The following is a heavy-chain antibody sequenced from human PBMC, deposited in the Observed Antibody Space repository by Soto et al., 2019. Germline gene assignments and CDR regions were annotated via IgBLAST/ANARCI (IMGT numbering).Heavy chain of an antibody. CDR1: GYNFPNHW. D-gene: IGHD3-16*01. V-gene: IGHV5-51*01. CDR2: IYPGDSET. J-gene: IGHJ4*02. Sequence: PRESLKISCKGSGYNFPNHWIGWVRQMPGKGLEWMAIIYPGDSETRYSPSFQGQVTISVDKSISTAYLQWSSLRASDSAMYYCARPAYSYAYLSYTDYWGLGTLVTVSS. CDR3: ARPAYSYAYLSYTDY.